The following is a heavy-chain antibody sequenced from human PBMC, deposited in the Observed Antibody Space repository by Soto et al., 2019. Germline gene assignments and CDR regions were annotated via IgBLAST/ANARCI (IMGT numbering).Heavy chain of an antibody. D-gene: IGHD3-16*01. J-gene: IGHJ4*02. Sequence: EVQLVESGGGLVQPGGSLRLSCAASGFTFSSYGMNWVRQAPGKGLEWVSYISSSSGNTINYADSVKGGFAISRDNGKNSLYLQMSSLRAEDTALYSCARDLWDDLAGGESDYWGQGTLVTVSS. CDR2: ISSSSGNTI. CDR3: ARDLWDDLAGGESDY. CDR1: GFTFSSYG. V-gene: IGHV3-48*01.